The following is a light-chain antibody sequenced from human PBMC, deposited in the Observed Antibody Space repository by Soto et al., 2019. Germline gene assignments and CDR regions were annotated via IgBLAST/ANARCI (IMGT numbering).Light chain of an antibody. Sequence: EIVMTQSPATLSVSPGERATLSCRASQSVNIYLACYQQKPGQAPRLLIFGASSRATGIPARFSGSGSGTEFNLTISSLQSEDFAVYCCQQYDDWLRLTFGGGTKVEIK. CDR1: QSVNIY. CDR2: GAS. CDR3: QQYDDWLRLT. J-gene: IGKJ4*01. V-gene: IGKV3D-15*01.